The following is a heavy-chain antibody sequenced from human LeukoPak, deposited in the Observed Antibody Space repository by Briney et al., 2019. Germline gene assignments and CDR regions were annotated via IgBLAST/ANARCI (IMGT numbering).Heavy chain of an antibody. V-gene: IGHV4-59*11. J-gene: IGHJ6*03. CDR3: LRRSYYYDM. CDR1: RGSLSSHF. CDR2: MYYSGSI. Sequence: SGTLSHTRLVSRGSLSSHFWRWIRPPPGKGLEWIGYMYYSGSINYSPFLKIRVTISEDASKNQFSLKLSAETAADTCVYCCLRRSYYYDM.